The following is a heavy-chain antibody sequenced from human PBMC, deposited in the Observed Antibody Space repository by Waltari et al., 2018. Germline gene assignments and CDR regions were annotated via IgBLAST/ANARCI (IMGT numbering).Heavy chain of an antibody. Sequence: QVQLVQSGAEVKKPGASVKVSCKASGYTFTGYYMHWVRQAPGQGLEWMGRINPNSGGTNYAQKFQGRVTMTRDTSISTAYMELSRLRSDDTAVYYCARGPLILSSSSTFVWHWGQGTLVTVSS. CDR3: ARGPLILSSSSTFVWH. V-gene: IGHV1-2*06. CDR2: INPNSGGT. J-gene: IGHJ1*01. CDR1: GYTFTGYY. D-gene: IGHD6-13*01.